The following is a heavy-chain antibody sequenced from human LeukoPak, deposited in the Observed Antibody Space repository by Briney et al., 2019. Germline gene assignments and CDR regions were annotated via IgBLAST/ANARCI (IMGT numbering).Heavy chain of an antibody. CDR3: ARALKRKIGYCSSTSCYGGGYYFDY. D-gene: IGHD2-2*01. V-gene: IGHV3-30-3*01. J-gene: IGHJ4*02. CDR1: GFTFSSYA. Sequence: GGSLTLSCAASGFTFSSYAMHWVRQAPGKGLEWVAVISYDGSNKYYADFVKGRFTIFRDNSKNTLYLQMNSLRAEDTAVYYCARALKRKIGYCSSTSCYGGGYYFDYWGQGTLVTVSS. CDR2: ISYDGSNK.